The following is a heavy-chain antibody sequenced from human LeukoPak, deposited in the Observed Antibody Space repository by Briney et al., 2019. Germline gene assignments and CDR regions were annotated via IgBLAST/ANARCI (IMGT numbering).Heavy chain of an antibody. CDR3: ARDNEDCSSTSCFNNWFDP. V-gene: IGHV4-59*01. D-gene: IGHD2-2*01. CDR2: IYYSGST. J-gene: IGHJ5*02. CDR1: GGSIGSYY. Sequence: SETLSLTCTVSGGSIGSYYWSWIRQPPGKGLEWIGYIYYSGSTNYNPSLKSRVTISVDTSKNQFSLKLSSVTAADTAVYYCARDNEDCSSTSCFNNWFDPWGQGTLVTVSS.